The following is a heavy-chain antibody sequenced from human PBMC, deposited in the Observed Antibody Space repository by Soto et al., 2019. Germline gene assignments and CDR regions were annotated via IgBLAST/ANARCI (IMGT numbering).Heavy chain of an antibody. CDR3: ARDGDYGGNSEAPDY. Sequence: LRLSCAASGFSFSSYSMNWVRQAPGKGLEWVSYININSGTIYYADSVKGRFTISRDNAKNSLYLQMNSLRAEDTAVYYCARDGDYGGNSEAPDYWGQGTLVTVSS. V-gene: IGHV3-48*01. D-gene: IGHD4-17*01. J-gene: IGHJ4*02. CDR2: ININSGTI. CDR1: GFSFSSYS.